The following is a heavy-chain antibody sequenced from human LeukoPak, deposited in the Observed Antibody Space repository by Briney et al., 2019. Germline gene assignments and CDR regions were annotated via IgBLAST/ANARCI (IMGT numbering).Heavy chain of an antibody. CDR1: GYTFSAYG. CDR3: ASSPCPDSTSCYYFFYFDF. V-gene: IGHV1-18*01. J-gene: IGHJ4*02. CDR2: TSGTGYNT. Sequence: GASVKVSCKASGYTFSAYGITWVRQAPGQGLEWMAWTSGTGYNTDYTQRFQGRVSVTTDTSTSTAYLEVRSLRSEDTAIYYCASSPCPDSTSCYYFFYFDFWGQGTPVTVSS. D-gene: IGHD2-2*01.